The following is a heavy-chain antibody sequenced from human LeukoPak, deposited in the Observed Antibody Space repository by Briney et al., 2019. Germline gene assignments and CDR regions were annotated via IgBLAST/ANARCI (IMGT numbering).Heavy chain of an antibody. CDR3: ARGRLTTFAFDI. CDR2: IIPTLGIA. V-gene: IGHV1-69*04. CDR1: GGTFSSYA. D-gene: IGHD4-17*01. J-gene: IGHJ3*02. Sequence: SVMVSCKASGGTFSSYAISWVRQAPGQGLEWMGRIIPTLGIANYAQKFQGRVTITADKSTSTAYMELSSLRSEDTAVYYCARGRLTTFAFDIWGQGTMVTVSS.